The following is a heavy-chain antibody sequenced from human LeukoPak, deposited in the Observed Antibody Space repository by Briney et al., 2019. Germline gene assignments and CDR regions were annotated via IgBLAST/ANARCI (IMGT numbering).Heavy chain of an antibody. CDR1: GGSISSYY. J-gene: IGHJ6*02. D-gene: IGHD3-22*01. V-gene: IGHV4-59*08. CDR2: IYYSGST. Sequence: PSETLSLTCTVSGGSISSYYWSWIRQPPGKGLEWIGYIYYSGSTYYNPSLKSRVTISVDTSKNQFSLKLSSVTAADTAVYYCARGFKDSSGYYPLYYYYGMDVWGQGTTVTVSS. CDR3: ARGFKDSSGYYPLYYYYGMDV.